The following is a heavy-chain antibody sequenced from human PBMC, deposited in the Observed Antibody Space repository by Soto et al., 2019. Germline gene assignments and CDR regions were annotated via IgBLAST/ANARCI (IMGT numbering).Heavy chain of an antibody. CDR3: ARDRVAARPSYYGMDV. J-gene: IGHJ6*02. CDR1: GYSFTSYG. Sequence: ASLKVSCKSSGYSFTSYGSIWVRQAPGQGLEWMGWISAYNGNTNYAQKLQGRVTMTTDTSTSTAYMELRSLRSDDTAVYYCARDRVAARPSYYGMDVWGQGTTVNVSS. CDR2: ISAYNGNT. V-gene: IGHV1-18*04. D-gene: IGHD6-6*01.